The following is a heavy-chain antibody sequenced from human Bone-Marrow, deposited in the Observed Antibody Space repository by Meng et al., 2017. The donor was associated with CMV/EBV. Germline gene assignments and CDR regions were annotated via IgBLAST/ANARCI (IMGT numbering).Heavy chain of an antibody. CDR2: IRYDGSNK. CDR3: SKDLTGSQNSSGWSTFDY. D-gene: IGHD6-19*01. Sequence: GGSLRLSCAASGFTFSSYGMHWVRQAPGKGLEWVAFIRYDGSNKYYADSVKGRFTISRDNSKNTLYLQMNSLRAEDTAVYYWSKDLTGSQNSSGWSTFDYWGQGTLVTVSS. V-gene: IGHV3-30*02. J-gene: IGHJ4*02. CDR1: GFTFSSYG.